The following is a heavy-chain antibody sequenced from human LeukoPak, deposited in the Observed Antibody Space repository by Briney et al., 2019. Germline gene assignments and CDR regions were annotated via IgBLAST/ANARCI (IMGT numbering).Heavy chain of an antibody. CDR3: ALAARAYYCYGMDV. V-gene: IGHV3-66*01. J-gene: IGHJ6*02. CDR2: IYSGGST. Sequence: GGSLRLSCAASGFTVSSNYMSWVRQAPGKGLEWVSVIYSGGSTYYADSVKGRFTISRDNSKNTLYLQMNSLRAEDTAVYYCALAARAYYCYGMDVWGQGTTVTVSS. D-gene: IGHD6-6*01. CDR1: GFTVSSNY.